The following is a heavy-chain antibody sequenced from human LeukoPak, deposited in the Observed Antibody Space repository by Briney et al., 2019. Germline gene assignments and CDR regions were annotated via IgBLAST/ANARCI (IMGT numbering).Heavy chain of an antibody. Sequence: ASVKVSCKASGGTFSSYAISWVRQAPGQGLEWMGGIIPIFGTANYAQKFQGRVTITADESTSTAYMELSSLRSEDTAVYYCASKEYYYGSGSYYYYYYYYMDVWGKGTTVTVS. CDR3: ASKEYYYGSGSYYYYYYYYMDV. V-gene: IGHV1-69*13. D-gene: IGHD3-10*01. CDR2: IIPIFGTA. CDR1: GGTFSSYA. J-gene: IGHJ6*03.